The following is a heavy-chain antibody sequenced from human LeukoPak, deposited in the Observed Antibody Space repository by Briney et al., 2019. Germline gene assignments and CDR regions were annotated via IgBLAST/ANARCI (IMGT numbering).Heavy chain of an antibody. Sequence: PSESLSLTCTVAVHSISSYDGSWIRQPPWKGLEWMVYIYYSGGTNYNPSLKSRVTISVDTSKNQFSLKLSSVTAADTAVYYCARAEFMYGELGLFDYWGQGTLVTVSS. CDR2: IYYSGGT. CDR1: VHSISSYD. V-gene: IGHV4-59*01. D-gene: IGHD3-10*02. J-gene: IGHJ4*02. CDR3: ARAEFMYGELGLFDY.